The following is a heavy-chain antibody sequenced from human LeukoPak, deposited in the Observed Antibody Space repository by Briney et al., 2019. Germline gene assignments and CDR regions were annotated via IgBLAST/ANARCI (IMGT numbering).Heavy chain of an antibody. CDR1: GGTFSSYA. D-gene: IGHD3-3*01. Sequence: SVKVSCKASGGTFSSYAISWVRQAPGQGLEWMGGIIPIFGTANYAQKFQGRVTITADESTSTAYMELSSLRSEDTAVYYCARDTIFGVVSYYYYYMDVWGKGTTVTVSS. V-gene: IGHV1-69*13. CDR3: ARDTIFGVVSYYYYYMDV. J-gene: IGHJ6*03. CDR2: IIPIFGTA.